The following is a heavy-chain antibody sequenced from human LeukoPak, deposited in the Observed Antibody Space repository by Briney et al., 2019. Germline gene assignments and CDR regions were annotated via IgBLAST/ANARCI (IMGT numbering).Heavy chain of an antibody. Sequence: ASVKVCFKASHYTFTCYSRNWVRPTRGRGIDWMGWISPSNGKTDYAGTVQGRVTMTVDTSTRTVYIELKSLQSDDTAVYYCAKDSGWELQEYFFDDWGQGTLVTVSS. J-gene: IGHJ4*02. D-gene: IGHD1-26*01. CDR3: AKDSGWELQEYFFDD. CDR1: HYTFTCYS. CDR2: ISPSNGKT. V-gene: IGHV1-18*01.